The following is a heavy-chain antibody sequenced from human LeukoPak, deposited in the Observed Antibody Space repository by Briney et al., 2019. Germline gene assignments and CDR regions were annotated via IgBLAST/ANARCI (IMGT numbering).Heavy chain of an antibody. Sequence: SKTLSLTCTVSGDSMDSARYYWAWIRQPPGKGLEWVGSIFQSGTTYYTPSLKSRVTISIDTSRNLFSLHLSSATAADTATYYCARQILGSCSGASCSETGWFDPWGQGTLVIVSS. V-gene: IGHV4-39*01. J-gene: IGHJ5*02. CDR3: ARQILGSCSGASCSETGWFDP. CDR1: GDSMDSARYY. D-gene: IGHD2-15*01. CDR2: IFQSGTT.